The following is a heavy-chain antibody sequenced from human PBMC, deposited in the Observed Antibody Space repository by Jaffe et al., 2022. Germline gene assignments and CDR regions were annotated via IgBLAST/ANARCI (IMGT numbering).Heavy chain of an antibody. V-gene: IGHV4-61*02. CDR1: GGSISSGSYY. D-gene: IGHD2-15*01. J-gene: IGHJ6*03. CDR2: IYTSGST. Sequence: QVQLQESGPGLVKPSQTLSLTCTVSGGSISSGSYYWSWIRQPAGKGLEWIGRIYTSGSTNYNPSLKSRVTISVDTSKNQFSLKLSSVTAADTAVYYCARESLQPRCSGGSCSTPGYYYYYMDVWGKGTTVTVSS. CDR3: ARESLQPRCSGGSCSTPGYYYYYMDV.